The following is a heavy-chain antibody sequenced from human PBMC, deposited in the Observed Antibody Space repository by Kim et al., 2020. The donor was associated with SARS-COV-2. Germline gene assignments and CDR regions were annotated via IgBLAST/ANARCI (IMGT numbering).Heavy chain of an antibody. J-gene: IGHJ4*02. CDR2: IYYSGST. CDR1: GGSISSSSYY. V-gene: IGHV4-39*01. D-gene: IGHD3-10*01. Sequence: SETLSLTCTVSGGSISSSSYYWGWIRQPPGKGLEWIGSIYYSGSTYYNPSLKSRVTISVDTSKNQFSLKLSSVTAADTAVYYCAGTYYYGSGMNWGQGTLVTVSS. CDR3: AGTYYYGSGMN.